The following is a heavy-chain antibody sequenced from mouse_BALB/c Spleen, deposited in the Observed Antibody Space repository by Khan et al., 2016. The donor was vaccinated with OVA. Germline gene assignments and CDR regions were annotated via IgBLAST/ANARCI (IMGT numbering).Heavy chain of an antibody. J-gene: IGHJ2*01. V-gene: IGHV1-7*01. CDR1: GYTFTSYW. Sequence: QVRLQQSGAELAKPGASVKMSCKASGYTFTSYWMHWIKQRPGQGLEWIGYINPTSGYTDYNQKFKDKATLTADKSSSTAYMQLSSLTSDDSAVYYCARDRIDYWGQGIALTVSS. CDR2: INPTSGYT. CDR3: ARDRIDY.